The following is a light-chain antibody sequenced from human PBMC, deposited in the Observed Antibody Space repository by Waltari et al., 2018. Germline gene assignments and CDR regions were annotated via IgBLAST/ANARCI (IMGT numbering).Light chain of an antibody. CDR3: SSFTTSHTLL. Sequence: QSALTQPASVSGTPGQSITISCTGTSSDVGHYNYVSWYQQHSGKAPKRIIYEVNHRPPGVSGRFSASQSGNTASLTITGLQTEDEADYYCSSFTTSHTLLFGGGTKLTV. CDR1: SSDVGHYNY. V-gene: IGLV2-14*01. CDR2: EVN. J-gene: IGLJ2*01.